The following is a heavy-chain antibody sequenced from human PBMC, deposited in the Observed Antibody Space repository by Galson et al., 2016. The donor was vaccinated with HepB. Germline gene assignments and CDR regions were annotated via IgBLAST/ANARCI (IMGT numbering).Heavy chain of an antibody. D-gene: IGHD4-17*01. CDR2: IHWNENK. V-gene: IGHV2-5*01. J-gene: IGHJ4*02. Sequence: PALVKPTQTLTLTCTFSGFSLSTSGMGVGWIRQPPGKALEWLALIHWNENKFYSPSLKSRLTFTKDSSKNEVVLTMTNMDPVDTGTYYGARFDYGDYLSLFEYWGQGTLVTVSS. CDR3: ARFDYGDYLSLFEY. CDR1: GFSLSTSGMG.